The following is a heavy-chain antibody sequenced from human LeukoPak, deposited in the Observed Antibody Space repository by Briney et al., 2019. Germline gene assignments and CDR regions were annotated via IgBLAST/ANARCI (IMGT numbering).Heavy chain of an antibody. CDR2: IKSKTDGGTT. CDR3: TTELLTMVRGVKDY. J-gene: IGHJ4*02. CDR1: GFTFSNAW. Sequence: GGSLRLSCAASGFTFSNAWMSWVRQAPGKGLEWVGRIKSKTDGGTTDYAAPVKGRFTISRDDSKNTLYLQMNSLKTEDTAVYYCTTELLTMVRGVKDYWGQGTLVTVSS. V-gene: IGHV3-15*01. D-gene: IGHD3-10*01.